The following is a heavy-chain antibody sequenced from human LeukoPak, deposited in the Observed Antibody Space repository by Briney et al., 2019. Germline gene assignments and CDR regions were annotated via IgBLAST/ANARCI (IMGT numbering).Heavy chain of an antibody. CDR1: GYTFTSYD. V-gene: IGHV1-8*01. J-gene: IGHJ6*04. CDR2: MNPNTGYT. CDR3: AGIPVFGVVLHQEPV. Sequence: ASVKVSCKESGYTFTSYDIIWVRQATGQGLEWMGWMNPNTGYTGYAHQFQGRITITADISTNTVYMELSSLISEDTAVYFCAGIPVFGVVLHQEPVWGKGTTVTVSS. D-gene: IGHD3-3*01.